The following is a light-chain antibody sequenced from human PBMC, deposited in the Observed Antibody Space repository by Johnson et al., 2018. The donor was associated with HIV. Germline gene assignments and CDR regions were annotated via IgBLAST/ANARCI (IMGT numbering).Light chain of an antibody. Sequence: QSVLTQPPSVSAAPGQKVTISCSGSSCDIGNNYVSCHQQLPGTAPKLLIYDNNKRPSGIPDRFSGSKSGTSATLGITGLQTGDEADYYCGTWDSSLSAGRYVFGTGTKVTVL. CDR1: SCDIGNNY. CDR3: GTWDSSLSAGRYV. J-gene: IGLJ1*01. V-gene: IGLV1-51*01. CDR2: DNN.